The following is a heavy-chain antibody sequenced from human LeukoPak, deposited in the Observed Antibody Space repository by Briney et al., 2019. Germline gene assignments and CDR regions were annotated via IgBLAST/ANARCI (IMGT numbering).Heavy chain of an antibody. CDR2: VFYTGDT. CDR3: ARHPFATPFDH. D-gene: IGHD2-15*01. J-gene: IGHJ4*02. CDR1: GGSISSFY. V-gene: IGHV4-59*08. Sequence: ETLSLTCAESGGSISSFYWSWIRQPPGKGLEWIGYVFYTGDTNSNPSLKSRVTMSLDTSKNQLSLRLTSVTAADTAVYYCARHPFATPFDHWGRGTLVTVSS.